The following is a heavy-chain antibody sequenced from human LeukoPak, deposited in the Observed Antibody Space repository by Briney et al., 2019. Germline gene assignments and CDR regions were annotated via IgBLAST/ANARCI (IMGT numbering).Heavy chain of an antibody. D-gene: IGHD2-2*02. CDR1: GYTFTSYY. J-gene: IGHJ4*02. Sequence: ASVKVSCKASGYTFTSYYMHWVRQAPGQGLEWMGIINPSGGSTSYAQKFQGRVTLTRDTSTSTVYMELSSLRSEDTAVYYCARVSEDIVVLPAAIVYRGQGTLVTVSS. CDR3: ARVSEDIVVLPAAIVY. CDR2: INPSGGST. V-gene: IGHV1-46*01.